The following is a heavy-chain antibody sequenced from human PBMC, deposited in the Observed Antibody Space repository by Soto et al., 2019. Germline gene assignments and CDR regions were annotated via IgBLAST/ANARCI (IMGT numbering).Heavy chain of an antibody. CDR2: IYYSGST. Sequence: QVQLQESGPGLVKPSETLSLTCTVSGASISSYSWSWIRQPPGKGLEWIGYIYYSGSTNYTPSLKSRVTISVDTSKNQFSLKLTSVTAADTAVYYCARGTYYYDSSGYSLDYWGQGTLVTVSS. V-gene: IGHV4-59*01. D-gene: IGHD3-22*01. CDR3: ARGTYYYDSSGYSLDY. J-gene: IGHJ4*02. CDR1: GASISSYS.